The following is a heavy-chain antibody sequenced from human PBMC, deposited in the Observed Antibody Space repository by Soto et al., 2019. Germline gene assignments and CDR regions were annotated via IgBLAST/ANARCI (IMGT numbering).Heavy chain of an antibody. CDR1: GFTFSSYA. CDR2: ISGSGGST. Sequence: GGSLRLSCAASGFTFSSYAMSWVRQAPGKGLEWVSAISGSGGSTYYADSVKGRFTISRDNSKNTLYLQMNSLRAEETAVYYCAKWTKDIVVVVAPRAGIDVWGQRTTVTVSS. J-gene: IGHJ6*02. D-gene: IGHD2-15*01. V-gene: IGHV3-23*01. CDR3: AKWTKDIVVVVAPRAGIDV.